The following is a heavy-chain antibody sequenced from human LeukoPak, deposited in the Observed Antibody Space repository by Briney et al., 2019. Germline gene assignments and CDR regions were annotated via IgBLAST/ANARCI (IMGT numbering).Heavy chain of an antibody. D-gene: IGHD4-23*01. CDR2: IYHSGST. Sequence: SQTLSLTCTVSGGSISSGGYYWSWIRQPPGKGLEWIGYIYHSGSTYYNPSLKSRVTISVDRSKNQFSPKLSSVTAADTAVYYCARSQLHRGAFDIWGQGTMVTVSS. CDR1: GGSISSGGYY. J-gene: IGHJ3*02. V-gene: IGHV4-30-2*01. CDR3: ARSQLHRGAFDI.